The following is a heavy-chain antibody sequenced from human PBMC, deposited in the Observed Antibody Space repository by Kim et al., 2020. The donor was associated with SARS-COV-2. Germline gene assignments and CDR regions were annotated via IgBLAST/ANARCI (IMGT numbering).Heavy chain of an antibody. J-gene: IGHJ4*02. CDR1: GFTFSSYE. D-gene: IGHD1-26*01. CDR2: IASSGSI. V-gene: IGHV3-48*03. Sequence: GGSLRLSCAASGFTFSSYEMNWVRQAPGKGLEWVSYIASSGSIKYADSVKSRLTIFRNNAKNSMYLQMERLRAGDTSVYYCGALYSGSYSAPDYWGQGTLVTLSS. CDR3: GALYSGSYSAPDY.